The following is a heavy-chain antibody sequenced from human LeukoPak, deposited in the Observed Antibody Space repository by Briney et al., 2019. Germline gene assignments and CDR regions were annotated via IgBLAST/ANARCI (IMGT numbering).Heavy chain of an antibody. CDR3: AKVPFDWISSTNYYYYMDV. Sequence: GGSLRLSCAASGFTFSSYGMHWVRQAPREGLEWVAFIRFDGSNNYYADSVKGRFTISRDNSKNTLYLQMNSLRAEDTAVYYCAKVPFDWISSTNYYYYMDVWGKGTTVTVSS. D-gene: IGHD3-9*01. J-gene: IGHJ6*03. V-gene: IGHV3-30*02. CDR1: GFTFSSYG. CDR2: IRFDGSNN.